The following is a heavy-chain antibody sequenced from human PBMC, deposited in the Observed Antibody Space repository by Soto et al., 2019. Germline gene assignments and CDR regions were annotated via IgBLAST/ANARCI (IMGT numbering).Heavy chain of an antibody. CDR3: ARLGVVVAATPYYYYMDV. D-gene: IGHD2-15*01. CDR2: IYYSGST. J-gene: IGHJ6*03. CDR1: GGSISSYY. V-gene: IGHV4-59*01. Sequence: SETLSLTCTVSGGSISSYYWSWIRQPPGKGLEWIGYIYYSGSTNYNPSLKSRVTISVDTSKNQFSLKLSSVTAADTAVYYCARLGVVVAATPYYYYMDVWGKGTTVTVSS.